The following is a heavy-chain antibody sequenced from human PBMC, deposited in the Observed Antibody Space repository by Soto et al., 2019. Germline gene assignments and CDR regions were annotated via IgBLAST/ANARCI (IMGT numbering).Heavy chain of an antibody. Sequence: GESLKISCKGSGYNFSGKWFGWVRQMPGKGLEWMGIIYPGDPDTRYSPSFQGQVTISADKSINTAYLQWSSLKASDTAMYYCARQAGTITNHYYYYVDVWGNGTAVTVSS. CDR2: IYPGDPDT. CDR3: ARQAGTITNHYYYYVDV. CDR1: GYNFSGKW. D-gene: IGHD1-7*01. J-gene: IGHJ6*03. V-gene: IGHV5-51*01.